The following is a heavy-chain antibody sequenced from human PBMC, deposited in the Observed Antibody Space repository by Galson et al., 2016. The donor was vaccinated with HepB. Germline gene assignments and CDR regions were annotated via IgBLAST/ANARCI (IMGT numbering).Heavy chain of an antibody. V-gene: IGHV1-69*13. D-gene: IGHD5-12*01. Sequence: SVKVSCKASGGIFSSYAISWVRQAPGQGLEWMGGTIPSFVPPTYAQKFQGRVTITADESTSTVSMELSSLKSEDTAVYYCARDLGYSDDLGDSWGQGTLVTVSS. CDR1: GGIFSSYA. J-gene: IGHJ4*02. CDR3: ARDLGYSDDLGDS. CDR2: TIPSFVPP.